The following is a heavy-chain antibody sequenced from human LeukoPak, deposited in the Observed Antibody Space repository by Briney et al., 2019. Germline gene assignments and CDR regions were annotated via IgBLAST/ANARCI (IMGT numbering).Heavy chain of an antibody. CDR1: GFTFSGSA. D-gene: IGHD6-19*01. V-gene: IGHV3-73*01. CDR2: IRSKANSYAT. J-gene: IGHJ6*03. Sequence: QPGGSLRLSCAASGFTFSGSAMHWVRQASGKGLEWVGRIRSKANSYATAYAASVKGRFTISRDDSKNTAYLQMNSLKTEDTAVYYCTSCPSSGWLGYYMDVWGKGTTVTVSS. CDR3: TSCPSSGWLGYYMDV.